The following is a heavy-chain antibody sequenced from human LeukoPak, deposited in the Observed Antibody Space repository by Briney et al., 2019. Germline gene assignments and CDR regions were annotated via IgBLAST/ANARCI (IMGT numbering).Heavy chain of an antibody. J-gene: IGHJ5*02. CDR1: GGSISSSSYS. D-gene: IGHD4-17*01. Sequence: SETLSLTCTVSGGSISSSSYSWGWIRQPPGKGLEWIGNIYYSGSTYYNPSLKSRVTISVDTSKNQFSLKLSSVTAADTAVYYCARYYGDYPYNWFDPWGQGTLVTVSS. V-gene: IGHV4-39*01. CDR2: IYYSGST. CDR3: ARYYGDYPYNWFDP.